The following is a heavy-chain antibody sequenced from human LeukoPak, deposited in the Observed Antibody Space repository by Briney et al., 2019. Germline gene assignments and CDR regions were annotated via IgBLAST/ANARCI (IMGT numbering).Heavy chain of an antibody. D-gene: IGHD3-10*01. J-gene: IGHJ6*04. CDR2: IDWDDDK. CDR1: GFSLSTSGMC. CDR3: ARSTMVRGVPFYYYGMDV. Sequence: SGPALVKPTQTLTLTCTFFGFSLSTSGMCVSWIRQPPGKALEWLALIDWDDDKYYSTSLKTRLTISKDTSKNQVVLTMTNMDPVDTATYYCARSTMVRGVPFYYYGMDVWGKGTTVTVSS. V-gene: IGHV2-70*01.